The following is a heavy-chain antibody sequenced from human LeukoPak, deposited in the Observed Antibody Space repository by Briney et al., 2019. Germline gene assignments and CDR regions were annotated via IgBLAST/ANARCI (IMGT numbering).Heavy chain of an antibody. Sequence: SETLSLTCAVYGGSFSGYYWSWMCQPPGKGLEWIGEINHSGGTNYNPSLKSRVTISVDTSKNQFSLKLNSVTAADTAVYYCAAREYYDILTGYSYLYWGQGTLVTVSS. CDR3: AAREYYDILTGYSYLY. D-gene: IGHD3-9*01. V-gene: IGHV4-34*01. CDR2: INHSGGT. J-gene: IGHJ4*02. CDR1: GGSFSGYY.